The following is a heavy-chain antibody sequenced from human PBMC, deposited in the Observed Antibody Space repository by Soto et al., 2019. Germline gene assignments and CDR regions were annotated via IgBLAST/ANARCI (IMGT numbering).Heavy chain of an antibody. CDR1: GGSFSGYY. V-gene: IGHV4-34*01. CDR3: ARAQVVLRFLEWLPPSSYYFGY. Sequence: SSETLSLTCAVYGGSFSGYYWSWIRQPPGKGLEWIGEINHSGSTNYNPSLKSRVTISVDTSKNQFSLKLSSVTAADTAVYYCARAQVVLRFLEWLPPSSYYFGYWGQGTLVTVSS. J-gene: IGHJ4*02. D-gene: IGHD3-3*01. CDR2: INHSGST.